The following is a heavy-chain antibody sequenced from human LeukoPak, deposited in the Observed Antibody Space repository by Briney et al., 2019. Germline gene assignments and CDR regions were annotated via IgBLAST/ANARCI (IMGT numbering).Heavy chain of an antibody. CDR1: GFTFSSYA. J-gene: IGHJ4*02. D-gene: IGHD3-10*01. V-gene: IGHV3-23*01. CDR2: ISGSGGTP. CDR3: AKDRVYNMARGVRGDY. Sequence: GGSLRLSCAASGFTFSSYAMSWVRQAPGKGLEWVSTISGSGGTPYYADSVKGRFTISRDNSKNTLYLQMNSLRAEDTAIYYCAKDRVYNMARGVRGDYWGQGTLVTVSS.